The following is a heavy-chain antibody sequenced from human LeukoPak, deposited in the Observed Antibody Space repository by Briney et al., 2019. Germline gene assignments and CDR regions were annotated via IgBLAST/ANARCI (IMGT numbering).Heavy chain of an antibody. CDR3: ARAKRFLEWSYYYYYGMDV. J-gene: IGHJ6*02. CDR1: GGSFSGYY. CDR2: INHSGST. D-gene: IGHD3-3*01. V-gene: IGHV4-34*01. Sequence: TSETLSLTCAVYGGSFSGYYWSWIRQPPGKGLEWIGEINHSGSTNYNPSHKSRVTISVDTSKNQFSLKLSSVTAADTAVYYCARAKRFLEWSYYYYYGMDVWGQGTTVTVSS.